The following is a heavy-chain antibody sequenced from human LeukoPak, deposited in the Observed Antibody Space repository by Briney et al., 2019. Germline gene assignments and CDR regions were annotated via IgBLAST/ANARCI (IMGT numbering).Heavy chain of an antibody. Sequence: GGSLRLSCAASGFTVSSNYMSWVRQAPGKGLEWVAVIWYDGSNKYYADSVKGRFTISRDNSKNTLYLQMNSLRAEDTAVYYCARDLGDYYDSSGYHENYWGQGTLVTVSS. V-gene: IGHV3-33*08. CDR2: IWYDGSNK. D-gene: IGHD3-22*01. CDR1: GFTVSSNY. CDR3: ARDLGDYYDSSGYHENY. J-gene: IGHJ4*02.